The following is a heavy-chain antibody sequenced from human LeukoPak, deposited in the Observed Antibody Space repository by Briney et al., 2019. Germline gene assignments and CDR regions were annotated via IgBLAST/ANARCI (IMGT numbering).Heavy chain of an antibody. J-gene: IGHJ4*02. CDR2: IGTSGSTK. D-gene: IGHD6-19*01. Sequence: GGSLRLSCAASGFTFSDYYMSWIRQAPGKGLEWVSYIGTSGSTKYYADSVKGRFTISRDNAKNSLYLQMNSLRAEDTAVYYCARGPYSSGWDFDYWGQGTLVTVSA. CDR3: ARGPYSSGWDFDY. CDR1: GFTFSDYY. V-gene: IGHV3-11*04.